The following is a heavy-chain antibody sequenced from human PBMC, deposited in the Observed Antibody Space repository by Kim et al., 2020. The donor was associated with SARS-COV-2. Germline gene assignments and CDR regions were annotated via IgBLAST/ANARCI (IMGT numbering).Heavy chain of an antibody. CDR2: INHSGST. J-gene: IGHJ6*02. CDR3: ARAKRWLQRPYWYYYGMDV. D-gene: IGHD5-12*01. Sequence: SETLSLTCAVYGGSFSGYYWSWIRQPPGKGLEWIGEINHSGSTNYNPSLKSRVTISVDTSKNQFSLKLSSVTAADTAVYYCARAKRWLQRPYWYYYGMDVWGQGTTVTVSS. V-gene: IGHV4-34*01. CDR1: GGSFSGYY.